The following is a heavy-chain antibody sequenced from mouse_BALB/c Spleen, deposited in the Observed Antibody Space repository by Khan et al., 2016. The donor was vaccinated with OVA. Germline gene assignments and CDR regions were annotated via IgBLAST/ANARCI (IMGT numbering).Heavy chain of an antibody. D-gene: IGHD2-14*01. V-gene: IGHV1-4*01. J-gene: IGHJ3*01. Sequence: VMLVESGAELARPGASVKMSCKASGYTFTSYTIHWIKQRPGQGLEWIGYINPSNDYTNYNQKFKDKATLTADKSSTTAYMQLSSLTSDDSAVYYCARDGAYYRNDGWFAYWGQGTLVTVSA. CDR1: GYTFTSYT. CDR2: INPSNDYT. CDR3: ARDGAYYRNDGWFAY.